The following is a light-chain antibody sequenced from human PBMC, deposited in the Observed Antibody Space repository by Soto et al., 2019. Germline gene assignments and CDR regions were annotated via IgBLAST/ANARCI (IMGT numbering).Light chain of an antibody. CDR2: EVS. CDR3: MQGTHWPYT. V-gene: IGKV2-30*01. J-gene: IGKJ2*01. CDR1: QGLASREGNTY. Sequence: DAVLTQSPLSLPVTLGQPATISCRSSQGLASREGNTYLNWFQQRPGQSPRRLIYEVSNRDSGVPDKFSGSGSGTDFTLKISRVEAEDVGVYYCMQGTHWPYTFGQGTKLEIK.